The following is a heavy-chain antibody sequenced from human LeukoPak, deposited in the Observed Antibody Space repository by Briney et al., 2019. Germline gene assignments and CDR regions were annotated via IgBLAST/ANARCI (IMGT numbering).Heavy chain of an antibody. CDR1: GFTFNTYA. CDR3: AKPRGSSWRGQAFDY. J-gene: IGHJ4*02. Sequence: GGSLRLSCAASGFTFNTYAMSWVRQAQGKGLEWVSAISGSGGSTYYADSVKGRFTISRDNSKNTLYLQMNSLRAEDTAVYYCAKPRGSSWRGQAFDYWGQGTLVTVSS. D-gene: IGHD6-13*01. V-gene: IGHV3-23*01. CDR2: ISGSGGST.